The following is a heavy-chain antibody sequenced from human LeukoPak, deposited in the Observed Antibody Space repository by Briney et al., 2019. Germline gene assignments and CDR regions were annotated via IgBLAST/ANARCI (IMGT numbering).Heavy chain of an antibody. J-gene: IGHJ4*02. Sequence: PGRSLRLSCAASGFTFSSYGMHWVRQAPGKGLESVAVIWYDGSNKYYADSVKGRFTISRDNSKNTLYLQMNSLRAEDTAVYYCATAAWDNWNYFDYWGQGTLVTVSS. V-gene: IGHV3-33*01. CDR3: ATAAWDNWNYFDY. CDR1: GFTFSSYG. CDR2: IWYDGSNK. D-gene: IGHD1-20*01.